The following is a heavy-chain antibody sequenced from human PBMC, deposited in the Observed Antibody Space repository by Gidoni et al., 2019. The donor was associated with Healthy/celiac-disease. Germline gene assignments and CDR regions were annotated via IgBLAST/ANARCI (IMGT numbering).Heavy chain of an antibody. D-gene: IGHD6-6*01. CDR2: ISSSSSYI. J-gene: IGHJ4*02. CDR1: GFTFSSYS. V-gene: IGHV3-21*01. CDR3: ASTPGRRSSSSFDY. Sequence: EVQLVESGGGLVKPGGSLRLSGAASGFTFSSYSMNWVRQAPGKGLEWVSSISSSSSYIYYADSVKGRFTISRDNAKNSLYLQMNSLRAEDTAVYYCASTPGRRSSSSFDYWGQGTLVTVSS.